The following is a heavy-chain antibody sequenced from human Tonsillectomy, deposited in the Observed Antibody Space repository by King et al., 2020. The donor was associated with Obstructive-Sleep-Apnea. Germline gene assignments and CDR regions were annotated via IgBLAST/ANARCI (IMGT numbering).Heavy chain of an antibody. J-gene: IGHJ5*02. Sequence: QVQLQESGPGLVKPSQTLSLTCTVSGGSISSGDYYWSWIRQPPGKGLEWIGYIYYSGSTYYNPSLKSRVTISLDTSKNQFSLKLSSVTAADTAVYYCARGIIWFGELRWFDPWGQGTLVTVSS. V-gene: IGHV4-30-4*01. CDR1: GGSISSGDYY. CDR2: IYYSGST. D-gene: IGHD3-10*01. CDR3: ARGIIWFGELRWFDP.